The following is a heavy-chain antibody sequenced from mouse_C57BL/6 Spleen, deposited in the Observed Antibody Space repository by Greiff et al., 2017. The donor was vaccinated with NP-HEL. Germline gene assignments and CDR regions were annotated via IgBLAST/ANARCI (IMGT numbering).Heavy chain of an antibody. V-gene: IGHV1-22*01. J-gene: IGHJ2*01. Sequence: EVKLQESGPELVKPGASVKMSCKASGYTFTDYNMHWVKQSHGKSLEWIGYINPNNGGTSYNQKFKGKATLTVNKSSSTAYMELRSLTSEDSAVYYCARGSGYPYYFDYWGQGTTLTVSS. CDR3: ARGSGYPYYFDY. CDR2: INPNNGGT. D-gene: IGHD3-2*02. CDR1: GYTFTDYN.